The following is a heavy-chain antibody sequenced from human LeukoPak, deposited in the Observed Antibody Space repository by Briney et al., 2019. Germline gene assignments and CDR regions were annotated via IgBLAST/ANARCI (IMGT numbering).Heavy chain of an antibody. V-gene: IGHV4-39*01. J-gene: IGHJ3*02. CDR1: GGSISSSSYY. D-gene: IGHD3-22*01. CDR3: AGHYKYFDSSGPFDM. CDR2: IYYSGSA. Sequence: KPSETLSLTCNVSGGSISSSSYYWGWIRQPPGKGLEWIGSIYYSGSAYYNPSLKSRVTISVDTSKILFSPRLSSVTAADTAVYYCAGHYKYFDSSGPFDMWGQGTMVIVSS.